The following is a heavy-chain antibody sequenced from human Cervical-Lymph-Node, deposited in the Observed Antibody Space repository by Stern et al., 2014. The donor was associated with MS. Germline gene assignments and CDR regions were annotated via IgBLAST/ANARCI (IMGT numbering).Heavy chain of an antibody. D-gene: IGHD4-17*01. CDR2: IIPMFGTA. V-gene: IGHV1-69*01. CDR3: ARDGDSSMLGLDV. Sequence: QVQLVESGAAVKKPGSSVKVSCKASGGTLSNYGISWVRQAPGQGLEWMGGIIPMFGTAHYAQKFQGRVTITADDSTNTAYMDLRSLTSEDTAVYYCARDGDSSMLGLDVWGQGTTVTVSS. CDR1: GGTLSNYG. J-gene: IGHJ6*02.